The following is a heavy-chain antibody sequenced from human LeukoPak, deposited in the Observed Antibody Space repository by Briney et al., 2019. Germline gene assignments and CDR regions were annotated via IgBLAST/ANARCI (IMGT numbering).Heavy chain of an antibody. CDR3: ARRRYSSGWYPYFDY. J-gene: IGHJ4*02. D-gene: IGHD6-19*01. Sequence: PGGSLRLSCATSGFTLSNYAMSWVRQPPGKGLEWIGEINHSGSTNYNPSLKSRVTISVDTSKNQFSLKLSSVTAADTAVYYCARRRYSSGWYPYFDYWGRGTLVTVSS. V-gene: IGHV4-34*08. CDR2: INHSGST. CDR1: GFTLSNYA.